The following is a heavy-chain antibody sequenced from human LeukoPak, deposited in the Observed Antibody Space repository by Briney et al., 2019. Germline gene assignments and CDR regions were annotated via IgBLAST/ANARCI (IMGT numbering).Heavy chain of an antibody. CDR3: ARGGRGLLWSPLVMDV. CDR1: GGSISSGGYY. V-gene: IGHV4-30-2*01. J-gene: IGHJ6*02. Sequence: SETLSLTCTVSGGSISSGGYYWSWIRQPPGKGLEWIGYIYHSGSTYYNPSLKSRVTISVDRSKNQFSLKLGSVTAADTAVYYCARGGRGLLWSPLVMDVWGQGTTVTVSS. CDR2: IYHSGST. D-gene: IGHD3-10*01.